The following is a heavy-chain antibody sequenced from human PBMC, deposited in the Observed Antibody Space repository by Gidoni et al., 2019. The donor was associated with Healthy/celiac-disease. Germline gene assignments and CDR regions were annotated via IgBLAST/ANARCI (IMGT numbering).Heavy chain of an antibody. CDR1: GGPISSYY. CDR2: IYYSRST. V-gene: IGHV4-59*01. CDR3: ARGYSSGWYGGWFDP. Sequence: QVQLQESGPGLVKPSETLSLTCTVAGGPISSYYWSCIRPPPGEELEWIVYIYYSRSTNYHPSLKGQVTISVDTSKNQFSLKLSSVTAADTAVYYCARGYSSGWYGGWFDPWGQGTLVTVSS. D-gene: IGHD6-19*01. J-gene: IGHJ5*02.